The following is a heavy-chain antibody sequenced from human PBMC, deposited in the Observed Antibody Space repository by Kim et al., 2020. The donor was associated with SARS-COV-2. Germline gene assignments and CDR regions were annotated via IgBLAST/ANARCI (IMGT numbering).Heavy chain of an antibody. D-gene: IGHD6-19*01. Sequence: SPHFQGQVTISADKSISTAYLQWSSLKASDTAMYYCARGSMTSGWVVDYWGQGTLVTVSS. CDR3: ARGSMTSGWVVDY. J-gene: IGHJ4*02. V-gene: IGHV5-51*01.